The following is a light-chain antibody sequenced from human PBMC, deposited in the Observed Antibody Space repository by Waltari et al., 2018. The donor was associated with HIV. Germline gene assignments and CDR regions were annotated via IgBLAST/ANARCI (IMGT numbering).Light chain of an antibody. V-gene: IGLV2-11*01. CDR2: DVS. CDR1: SSDVGVYNF. J-gene: IGLJ2*01. Sequence: QSALTQPRSVSGSPGQSVTISCTGTSSDVGVYNFVSWYQQHPGKAPKLMIYDVSKRPSGVPERFSGSKAGNTASLTISGLQAEDEADYYCCSYAGSYPVVFGGGTKLTVL. CDR3: CSYAGSYPVV.